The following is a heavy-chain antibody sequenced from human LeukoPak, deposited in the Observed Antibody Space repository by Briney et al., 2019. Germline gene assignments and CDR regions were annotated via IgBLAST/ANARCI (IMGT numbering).Heavy chain of an antibody. J-gene: IGHJ5*02. Sequence: GGSLRLSCAASGFTFTDYWMMWVRQAPGKRPEWVAQINEDGSEIYYVDSVRGRFTISRDNAKNSQDLQMNTLRVEDTAVYYCVRDATRGGDLDRWGQGTLVTVSS. V-gene: IGHV3-7*01. D-gene: IGHD2-21*01. CDR2: INEDGSEI. CDR1: GFTFTDYW. CDR3: VRDATRGGDLDR.